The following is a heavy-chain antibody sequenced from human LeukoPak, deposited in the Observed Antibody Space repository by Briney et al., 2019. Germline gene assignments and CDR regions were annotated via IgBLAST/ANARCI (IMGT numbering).Heavy chain of an antibody. Sequence: SGGSLRLSCAASGFTFNVYWMNWVRQAPGKGREWVANIKHDGTEKSYVYSVKGRFTIYRDNAENTLYLQMNSLRAEDTAVYYCVRDFYVDYWGQGAMVTVSS. CDR3: VRDFYVDY. V-gene: IGHV3-7*03. D-gene: IGHD2/OR15-2a*01. CDR2: IKHDGTEK. CDR1: GFTFNVYW. J-gene: IGHJ4*02.